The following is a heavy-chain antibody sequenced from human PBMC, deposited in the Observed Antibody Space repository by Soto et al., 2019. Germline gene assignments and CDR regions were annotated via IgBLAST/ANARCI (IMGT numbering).Heavy chain of an antibody. D-gene: IGHD2-15*01. V-gene: IGHV1-18*01. CDR2: ISAYNGNT. CDR3: AILRLGYCSGGSCYSPYYFDY. CDR1: GYTFTSYG. Sequence: ASVKVSCKASGYTFTSYGISWVRQAPGQGLEWMGWISAYNGNTNYAQKLQGRVTMTTDTSTSTAYMELRSLRSDDTAVYYCAILRLGYCSGGSCYSPYYFDYWGQGTLVTVSS. J-gene: IGHJ4*02.